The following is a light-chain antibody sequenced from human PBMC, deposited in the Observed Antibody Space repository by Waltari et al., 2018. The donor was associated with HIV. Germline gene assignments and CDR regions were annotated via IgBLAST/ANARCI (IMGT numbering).Light chain of an antibody. Sequence: EIVMTQSPATLSVSPGEKATFSCRASQNVNNNLAWYQQKPGQAPRLLIYGASTRATGIPDRFSGSGSGTEFTLTISSLQSEDFVLYYCQQYNNWPPLSFGGGTKVEFK. CDR3: QQYNNWPPLS. J-gene: IGKJ4*01. V-gene: IGKV3-15*01. CDR2: GAS. CDR1: QNVNNN.